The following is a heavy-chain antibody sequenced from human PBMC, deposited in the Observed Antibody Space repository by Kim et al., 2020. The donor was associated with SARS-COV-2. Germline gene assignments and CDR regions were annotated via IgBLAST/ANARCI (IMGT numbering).Heavy chain of an antibody. CDR1: GSTFSNYA. CDR3: AREITRGMTTYFDY. J-gene: IGHJ4*02. Sequence: GGSLRLSCAASGSTFSNYAMHWVRQAPGKGLEWMAVISHDGTKTYYIDSVKGRFTISRDNSKNTLYLQVSSLRAEDTAVYYCAREITRGMTTYFDYWGQGTLVTVSS. CDR2: ISHDGTKT. V-gene: IGHV3-30-3*01. D-gene: IGHD1-20*01.